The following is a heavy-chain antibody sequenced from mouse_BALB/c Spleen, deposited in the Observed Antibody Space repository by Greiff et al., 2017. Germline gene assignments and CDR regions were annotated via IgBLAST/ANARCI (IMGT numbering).Heavy chain of an antibody. CDR3: ARKGFITTDHYAMDY. CDR2: IWSGGST. Sequence: QVQLKESGPGLVQPSQSLSITCTVSGFSLTSYGVHWVRQSPGKGLEWLGVIWSGGSTDYNAAFISRLSISKDNSKSQVFFKMNSLQANDTAIYYCARKGFITTDHYAMDYWGQGTSVTVSS. CDR1: GFSLTSYG. J-gene: IGHJ4*01. D-gene: IGHD1-1*01. V-gene: IGHV2-2*02.